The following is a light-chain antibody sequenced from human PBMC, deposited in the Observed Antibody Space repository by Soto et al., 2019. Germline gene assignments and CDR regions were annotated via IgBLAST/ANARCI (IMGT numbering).Light chain of an antibody. Sequence: QSALTQPPSASGSPGQSVAISCTGTSSDVGAYESVSWYQHHPGKAPKLLIYEVNKRPSGVPDRFSASKSAYTASLTVSGLKVEDEADYYCCSSGGSPTYVFGTGTKVTVL. CDR3: CSSGGSPTYV. CDR1: SSDVGAYES. CDR2: EVN. J-gene: IGLJ1*01. V-gene: IGLV2-8*01.